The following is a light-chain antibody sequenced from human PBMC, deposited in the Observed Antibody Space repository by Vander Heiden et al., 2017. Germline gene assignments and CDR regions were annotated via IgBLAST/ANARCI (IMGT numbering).Light chain of an antibody. CDR2: ETD. Sequence: QSVLTQPPSVSAPPGQKVSISCSGGSSDIGKNYVSWYQHLPGTAPKLLIYETDKRPSGIPDRFSGSKSGTSATLAITGLEAGDEADYYCGTWDYSLTSYVFGTGTKVTVL. CDR3: GTWDYSLTSYV. V-gene: IGLV1-51*02. J-gene: IGLJ1*01. CDR1: SSDIGKNY.